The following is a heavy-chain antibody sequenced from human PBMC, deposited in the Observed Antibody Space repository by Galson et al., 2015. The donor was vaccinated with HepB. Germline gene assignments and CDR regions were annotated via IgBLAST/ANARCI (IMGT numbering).Heavy chain of an antibody. D-gene: IGHD3-9*01. V-gene: IGHV3-48*02. Sequence: SLRLSCAASGFTFSSYSMNWVRQAPGKGQEWVSYISSSSSTIYYADSVKGRFTISRDNAKNALYLQMNSLRDEDTAVYYCARDQYFDWEIGWFDPWGQGTLVTVSS. CDR1: GFTFSSYS. J-gene: IGHJ5*02. CDR3: ARDQYFDWEIGWFDP. CDR2: ISSSSSTI.